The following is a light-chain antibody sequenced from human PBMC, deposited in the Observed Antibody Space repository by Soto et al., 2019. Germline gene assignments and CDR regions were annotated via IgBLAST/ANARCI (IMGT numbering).Light chain of an antibody. CDR3: SSYASSTTYV. J-gene: IGLJ1*01. CDR2: DVS. V-gene: IGLV2-14*03. CDR1: SSDVGDY. Sequence: QSALTQPASVSGSPGQSITISCTGTSSDVGDYVSWCQQHPGKAPKLMIYDVSSRPSGVSTRFSGSKSGNTASLTISGLQAEDEADYYCSSYASSTTYVFGTGTKVTVL.